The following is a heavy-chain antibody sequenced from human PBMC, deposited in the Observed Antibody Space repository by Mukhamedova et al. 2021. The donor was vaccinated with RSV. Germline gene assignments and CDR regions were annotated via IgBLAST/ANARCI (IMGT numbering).Heavy chain of an antibody. CDR3: GRDREVHTGGCFDY. J-gene: IGHJ4*03. CDR1: GLTFSSYV. Sequence: GLTFSSYVMHWARQAPAKGLECAAAISYVGSNKYYAASAKVRFTISRDNSKNRLYLQLNSPRAEDTAVYYCGRDREVHTGGCFDY. V-gene: IGHV3-30*04. CDR2: ISYVGSNK. D-gene: IGHD3-10*01.